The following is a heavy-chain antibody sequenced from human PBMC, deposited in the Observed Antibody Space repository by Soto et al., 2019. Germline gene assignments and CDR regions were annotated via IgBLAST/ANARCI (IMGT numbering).Heavy chain of an antibody. V-gene: IGHV1-18*01. CDR3: ARDGVSVTPVISGY. Sequence: QVQLVQSGAEVKKPGASVKVSCKASGYTFTSYSISWVRQAPGQGLEWMGWINVYNGNTKYAQKFQGRVTMTTDTSTSTVYMELRSLTSDDTAVYYCARDGVSVTPVISGYWGQGTLVTVS. CDR2: INVYNGNT. J-gene: IGHJ4*02. CDR1: GYTFTSYS. D-gene: IGHD4-4*01.